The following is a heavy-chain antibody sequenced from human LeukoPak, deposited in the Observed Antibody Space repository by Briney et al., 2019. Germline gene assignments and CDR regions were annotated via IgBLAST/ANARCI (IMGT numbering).Heavy chain of an antibody. J-gene: IGHJ4*02. CDR2: INPNSGGT. Sequence: ASAKVSCKAPGYTFTGYYMHWVRQAPGQGLEWMGRINPNSGGTNYAQKFQGRVTMTRNTSISTAYMELSSLRSEDTAVYYCARGDFGVVIKGAYYFDYWGQGTLVTVSS. D-gene: IGHD3-3*01. CDR1: GYTFTGYY. V-gene: IGHV1-2*06. CDR3: ARGDFGVVIKGAYYFDY.